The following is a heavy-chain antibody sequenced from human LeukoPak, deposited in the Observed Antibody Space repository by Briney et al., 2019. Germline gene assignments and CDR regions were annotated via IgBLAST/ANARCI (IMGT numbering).Heavy chain of an antibody. CDR1: GFTFSSYA. CDR2: ISGSGGST. V-gene: IGHV3-23*01. CDR3: AKDKGYYDSSGYYYDY. Sequence: QTGGSLRLSCAASGFTFSSYAMSWVRQAPGKGLEWVSAISGSGGSTYYADSVKGRFTISRDNSKNTLYLQMNSLRAEDTAVYYCAKDKGYYDSSGYYYDYWGQGTLVTVSS. D-gene: IGHD3-22*01. J-gene: IGHJ4*02.